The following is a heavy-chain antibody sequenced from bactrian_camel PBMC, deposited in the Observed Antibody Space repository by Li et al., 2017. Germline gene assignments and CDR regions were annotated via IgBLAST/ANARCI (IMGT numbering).Heavy chain of an antibody. CDR1: EFTFSSYW. D-gene: IGHD6*01. CDR2: INARGVGGTT. Sequence: HVQLVESGGGLVQPGGSLRLSCAASEFTFSSYWMFWVRQAPGKGLEWVSSINARGVGGTTYYANSVKGRFTLSRDNGKNTLYLQLNSLKTDDTAMYFCVRGITWFNDWGQGTQVTVS. CDR3: VRGITWFND. J-gene: IGHJ4*01. V-gene: IGHV3S1*01.